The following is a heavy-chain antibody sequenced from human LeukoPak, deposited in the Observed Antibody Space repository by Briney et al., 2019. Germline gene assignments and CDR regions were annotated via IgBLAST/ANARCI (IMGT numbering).Heavy chain of an antibody. J-gene: IGHJ4*02. Sequence: KASETLSLTCTVSGVSISSSSYYWGWIRQPPGKGLEWIGSFYYSGSTYYNPSLKSRVTISVDTSKNQFSLKLSSVTAADTAVYYCARHDRLAAAGFDYWGQGTLVTVSS. CDR2: FYYSGST. V-gene: IGHV4-39*01. CDR1: GVSISSSSYY. CDR3: ARHDRLAAAGFDY. D-gene: IGHD6-13*01.